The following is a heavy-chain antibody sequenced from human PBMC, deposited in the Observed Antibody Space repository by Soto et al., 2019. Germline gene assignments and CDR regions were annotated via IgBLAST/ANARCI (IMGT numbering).Heavy chain of an antibody. CDR2: ISGSGGTT. CDR1: GFTFSSYA. CDR3: AKDRSSTSCYAFDY. J-gene: IGHJ4*02. Sequence: PGGSLRLSCAASGFTFSSYAMSWARQAPGKGLEWVSAISGSGGTTHYADSVKGRFTISRDNSKNTLYLQMNSLRVEDTAVYYCAKDRSSTSCYAFDYWGQGXLVTVSS. D-gene: IGHD2-2*01. V-gene: IGHV3-23*01.